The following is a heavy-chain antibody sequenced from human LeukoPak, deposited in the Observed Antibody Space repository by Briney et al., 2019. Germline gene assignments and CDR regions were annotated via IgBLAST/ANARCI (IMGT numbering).Heavy chain of an antibody. Sequence: SETLSLTCSVSGASITSHYWSWIRQPPGKELQWIGCIHDSGNTNYNPPLKSRVTISVGTSKNQFSLKLTSVTAADTAVYYCAREQLGLFDYWGQGTLVTVSS. J-gene: IGHJ4*02. D-gene: IGHD3-16*01. CDR3: AREQLGLFDY. CDR1: GASITSHY. CDR2: IHDSGNT. V-gene: IGHV4-59*11.